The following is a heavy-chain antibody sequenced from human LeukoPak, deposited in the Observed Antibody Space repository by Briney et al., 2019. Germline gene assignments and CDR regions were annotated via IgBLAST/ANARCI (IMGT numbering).Heavy chain of an antibody. D-gene: IGHD2-21*02. CDR2: IIPIFGTA. V-gene: IGHV1-69*05. CDR3: AREYCGGDCYSGWLDY. CDR1: GGTISSYA. Sequence: SVKVSCKASGGTISSYAISWVRQAPGQGLEWMGRIIPIFGTANYAQKSQGRVTITTDESTSTAYMELSSLRSEDTAVYYCAREYCGGDCYSGWLDYWGQGTLVTVSS. J-gene: IGHJ4*02.